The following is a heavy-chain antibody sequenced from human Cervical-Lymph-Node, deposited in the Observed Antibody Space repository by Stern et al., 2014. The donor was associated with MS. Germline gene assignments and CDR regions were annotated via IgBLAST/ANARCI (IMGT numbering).Heavy chain of an antibody. V-gene: IGHV6-1*01. J-gene: IGHJ6*02. CDR2: TYFRSKWYN. Sequence: QVQLQQSGPGLVKPSQTLSLTCAISGDSVSSNSAAWIWIRQSPSRGLECLGRTYFRSKWYNDYPVSVKSRITINPDTSKNQFSLQLKSVTPEDTAIYYCARARYGDNGYYYYYGMDVWGQGTTVTVSS. CDR1: GDSVSSNSAA. D-gene: IGHD4-17*01. CDR3: ARARYGDNGYYYYYGMDV.